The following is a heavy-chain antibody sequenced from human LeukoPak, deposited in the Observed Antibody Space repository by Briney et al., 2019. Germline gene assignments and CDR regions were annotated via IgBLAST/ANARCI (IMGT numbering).Heavy chain of an antibody. CDR2: IRYDGSNK. CDR3: AKDFDY. V-gene: IGHV3-30*02. CDR1: GFTFGDYA. Sequence: GGSLRLSCTASGFTFGDYALSWFRQAPGKGLEWVAFIRYDGSNKYYADSVKGRFTISRDNSKNTLYLQMNSLRAEDTAVYYCAKDFDYWGQGTLVTVSS. J-gene: IGHJ4*02.